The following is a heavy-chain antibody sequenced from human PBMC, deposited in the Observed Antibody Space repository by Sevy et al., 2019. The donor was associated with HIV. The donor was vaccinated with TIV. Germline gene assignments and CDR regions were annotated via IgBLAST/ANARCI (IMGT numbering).Heavy chain of an antibody. CDR3: AREGDYYDSSGARYYYMDV. CDR2: TRNKANSYTT. D-gene: IGHD3-22*01. V-gene: IGHV3-72*01. Sequence: GGSLRLSCAASGFTFSDHYMDWVRQAPGKGLEWVGRTRNKANSYTTEYAASVKGRFTISRDDSKNSLDLQMNSLKTEDTAVYYCAREGDYYDSSGARYYYMDVWGKGTTVTVSS. J-gene: IGHJ6*03. CDR1: GFTFSDHY.